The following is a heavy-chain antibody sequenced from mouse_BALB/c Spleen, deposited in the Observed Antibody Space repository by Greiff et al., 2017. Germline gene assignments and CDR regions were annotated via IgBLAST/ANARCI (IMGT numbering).Heavy chain of an antibody. CDR2: IYPGDGDT. CDR3: ARWDGSSPYHYAMDY. Sequence: VKLVESGAELVRPGSSVKISCKASGYAFSSYWMNWVKQRPGQGLEWIGQIYPGDGDTNYNGKFKGKATLTADKSSSTAYMQLSSLTSEDSAVYFCARWDGSSPYHYAMDYWGQGTSVTVSS. D-gene: IGHD1-1*01. J-gene: IGHJ4*01. CDR1: GYAFSSYW. V-gene: IGHV1-80*01.